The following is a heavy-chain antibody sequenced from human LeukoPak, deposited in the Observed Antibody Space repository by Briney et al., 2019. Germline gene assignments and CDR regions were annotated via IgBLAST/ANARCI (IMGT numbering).Heavy chain of an antibody. CDR1: GYSFTSYW. CDR3: ARVSNYDILTGYYNRAFGI. V-gene: IGHV5-51*01. Sequence: GESLKISCKGSGYSFTSYWIGWVRQMPGKGLEWMGIIYPGDSDTRYSPSFQGQVTISADKSISTAYLQWSSLKASDTAMYYCARVSNYDILTGYYNRAFGIWGQGTMVTVSS. CDR2: IYPGDSDT. J-gene: IGHJ3*02. D-gene: IGHD3-9*01.